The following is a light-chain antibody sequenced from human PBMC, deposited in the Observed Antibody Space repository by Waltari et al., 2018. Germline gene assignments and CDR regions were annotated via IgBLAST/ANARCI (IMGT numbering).Light chain of an antibody. V-gene: IGKV1-9*01. J-gene: IGKJ3*01. Sequence: ASEVDSVTITCRASHEMSNYLAWYQEKPGKAPKVLISAASTLQSGVPSRFSGSGSGTDFTLTISSLQPEDFATYYCQQLNSAFGPGTKVDIK. CDR1: HEMSNY. CDR2: AAS. CDR3: QQLNSA.